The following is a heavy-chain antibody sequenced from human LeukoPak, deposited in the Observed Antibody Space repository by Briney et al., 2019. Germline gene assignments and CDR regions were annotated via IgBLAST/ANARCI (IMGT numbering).Heavy chain of an antibody. Sequence: SETLSLTCTVSGGSISSYYWSWIRQPPGKGLEWIGYTYYSGSTNYNPSLKSRVTISVDTSKNQFSLKLSSVTAADTAVYYCARAITSSGWYGSNWFDPWGQGTLVTVSS. J-gene: IGHJ5*02. CDR1: GGSISSYY. CDR3: ARAITSSGWYGSNWFDP. CDR2: TYYSGST. D-gene: IGHD6-19*01. V-gene: IGHV4-59*01.